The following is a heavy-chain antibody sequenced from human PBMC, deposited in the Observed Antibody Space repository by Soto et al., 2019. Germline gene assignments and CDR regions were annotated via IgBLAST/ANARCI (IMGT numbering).Heavy chain of an antibody. CDR3: ATLNYDILTGYYVFDN. Sequence: PSETLSLTCIVSGSSINRTNYYWSWVRQPPGRGLEWIGYIFHSGATYDSPSLQRRLSMSLDMSKSQFSLQLRSVTAADTAVYYCATLNYDILTGYYVFDNWGQGALVTVSS. D-gene: IGHD3-9*01. J-gene: IGHJ4*02. CDR1: GSSINRTNYY. V-gene: IGHV4-30-4*01. CDR2: IFHSGAT.